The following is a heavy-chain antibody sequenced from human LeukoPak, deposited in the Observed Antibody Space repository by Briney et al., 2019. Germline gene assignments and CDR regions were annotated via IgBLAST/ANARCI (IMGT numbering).Heavy chain of an antibody. CDR1: GGSFSGFY. Sequence: SETLSLTCAVYGGSFSGFYWSWIRQPPGKGLEWIGDINHSGGTNYIPSLKSRVTISVDTSKNQFSLKLSSVTAADTAVYYCARGGLRYFDWLLVDWGQGTLVTVSS. CDR3: ARGGLRYFDWLLVD. D-gene: IGHD3-9*01. J-gene: IGHJ4*02. CDR2: INHSGGT. V-gene: IGHV4-34*01.